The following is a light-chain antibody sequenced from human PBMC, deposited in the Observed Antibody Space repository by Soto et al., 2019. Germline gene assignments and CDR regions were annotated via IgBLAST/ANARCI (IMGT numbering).Light chain of an antibody. V-gene: IGLV2-14*01. CDR3: SSYSSSSTPRV. Sequence: QSVLNQPASVSGSPGQSITISCTGTSSDVGGYNYVSWYQQHPGKAPKLMIYDVSNRPSGVSNRFSGPKSGNTASLTISGLQAEDEADYSCSSYSSSSTPRVFGTGTKVTVL. J-gene: IGLJ1*01. CDR1: SSDVGGYNY. CDR2: DVS.